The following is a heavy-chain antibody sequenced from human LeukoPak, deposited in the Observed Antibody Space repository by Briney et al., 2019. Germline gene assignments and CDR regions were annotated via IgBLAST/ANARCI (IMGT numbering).Heavy chain of an antibody. CDR3: AKDLAAAGSKALDY. CDR2: ISYDGSNK. Sequence: SGGSLRLSCAASGFTFSSYGMHWVRQAPGKGPEWVAVISYDGSNKYYADSVKGRFTISRDNSKNTLYLQMNSLRAEDTAVYYCAKDLAAAGSKALDYWGQGTLVTVSS. J-gene: IGHJ4*02. CDR1: GFTFSSYG. V-gene: IGHV3-30*18. D-gene: IGHD6-13*01.